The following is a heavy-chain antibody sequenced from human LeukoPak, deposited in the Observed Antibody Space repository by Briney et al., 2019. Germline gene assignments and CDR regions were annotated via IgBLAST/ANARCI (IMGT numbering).Heavy chain of an antibody. CDR3: ARGREWEPKVFDY. J-gene: IGHJ4*02. V-gene: IGHV1-69*01. CDR2: IIPIFGTA. Sequence: SVKVSCKASGGTFSSYAISWVRQAPGQGLEWMGGIIPIFGTANYAQKFQGRVTITADESTSTAYMELSSLRSEDTAVYYCARGREWEPKVFDYWGQGTLVTVSS. CDR1: GGTFSSYA. D-gene: IGHD1-26*01.